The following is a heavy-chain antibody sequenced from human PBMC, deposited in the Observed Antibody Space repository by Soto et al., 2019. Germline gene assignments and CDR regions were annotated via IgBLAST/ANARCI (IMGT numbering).Heavy chain of an antibody. CDR1: GFTFSSYW. D-gene: IGHD1-1*01. J-gene: IGHJ4*02. CDR2: ISDDGSTT. Sequence: GGSLRLSCEVSGFTFSSYWMHWVRQFPGKGLIWVSRISDDGSTTTYADSVKGRFTISRDNAKNTLNLQMNSLRADDTGLYYCTRGPRVSSTGTGAHWGQGTLVTVSS. CDR3: TRGPRVSSTGTGAH. V-gene: IGHV3-74*01.